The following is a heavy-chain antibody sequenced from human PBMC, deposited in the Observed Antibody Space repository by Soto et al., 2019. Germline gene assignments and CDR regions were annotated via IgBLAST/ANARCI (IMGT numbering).Heavy chain of an antibody. V-gene: IGHV5-51*01. CDR3: ARPPLPGYSIHFNS. D-gene: IGHD2-15*01. J-gene: IGHJ4*02. CDR1: GYIFIYYW. CDR2: VYPRDSDT. Sequence: GESLKISCNASGYIFIYYWIGWVRQMSWKGLEWMGIVYPRDSDTRYSPSFQGQVTISADRSTGTAFLQWRSLKASDTALYYCARPPLPGYSIHFNSWGQGTLVTVSS.